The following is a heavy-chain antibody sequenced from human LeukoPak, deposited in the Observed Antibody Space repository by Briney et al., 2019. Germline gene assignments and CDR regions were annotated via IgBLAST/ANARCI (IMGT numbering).Heavy chain of an antibody. CDR1: GYTFTGYY. V-gene: IGHV1-2*02. CDR2: INPNSGGT. J-gene: IGHJ4*02. Sequence: GASVKVSCKASGYTFTGYYMHWVRQAPGQGLEWMGWINPNSGGTNYAQKFQGRVTMTRDTSISTAYMELSRLRSDDTAVYYCARDLDFWSGYSPVDYWGQGTLVTVSS. CDR3: ARDLDFWSGYSPVDY. D-gene: IGHD3-3*01.